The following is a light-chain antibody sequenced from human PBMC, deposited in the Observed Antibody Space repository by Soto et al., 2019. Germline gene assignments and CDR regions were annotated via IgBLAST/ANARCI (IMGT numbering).Light chain of an antibody. J-gene: IGKJ5*01. Sequence: DIQMTQSPSSLSASVVDRVTITCRASQDINIYLAWFQQKPGKAPKSLIFGASSLQSGVPTNFSGSGSGTDFTLTISRLEPEDFAVYYCQQYGSSPPITFGQGTRLEIK. CDR2: GAS. CDR1: QDINIY. V-gene: IGKV1-16*02. CDR3: QQYGSSPPIT.